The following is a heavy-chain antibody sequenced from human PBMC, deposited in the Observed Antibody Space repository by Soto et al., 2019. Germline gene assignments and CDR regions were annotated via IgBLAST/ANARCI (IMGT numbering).Heavy chain of an antibody. CDR3: ARQLSGGYSYGYYFDY. D-gene: IGHD5-18*01. CDR2: IYYSGST. Sequence: QLQLQESGPGLVKPSETLSLTCTVSGGSISSSSYYWGWIRQPPGKGLEWIGSIYYSGSTSYNPSLKSRVTISVDTSKNQFSLKLGSVTAADTAVYYCARQLSGGYSYGYYFDYWGQGTLVTVSS. J-gene: IGHJ4*02. V-gene: IGHV4-39*01. CDR1: GGSISSSSYY.